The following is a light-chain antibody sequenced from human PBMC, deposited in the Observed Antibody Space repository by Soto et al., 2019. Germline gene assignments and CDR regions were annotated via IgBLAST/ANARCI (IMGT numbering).Light chain of an antibody. V-gene: IGKV3-20*01. CDR1: RSVSSDY. J-gene: IGKJ1*01. Sequence: EIVLTQSPNTLSLSPGERATLSCRASRSVSSDYLVWYQQKPGQAPRLLIYGASSRATGIPDRFSGSGSGTDFTLTISKLEPEDFAVYYCQQYGSSPQTFGQGTKVDIK. CDR3: QQYGSSPQT. CDR2: GAS.